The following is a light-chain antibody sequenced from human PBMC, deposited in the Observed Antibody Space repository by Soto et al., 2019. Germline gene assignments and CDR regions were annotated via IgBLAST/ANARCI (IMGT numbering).Light chain of an antibody. CDR1: SSDVGGYKY. CDR3: YSSAGSYTNV. J-gene: IGLJ1*01. CDR2: DVS. V-gene: IGLV2-11*01. Sequence: QSVLTQPRSVSGSPGQSVTISCTGTSSDVGGYKYVSWYQQHPGKAPKLMIYDVSKRPSGVPDRFSGSKSGNTASLTISGLQAEDQADYYCYSSAGSYTNVFGTGTKVTVL.